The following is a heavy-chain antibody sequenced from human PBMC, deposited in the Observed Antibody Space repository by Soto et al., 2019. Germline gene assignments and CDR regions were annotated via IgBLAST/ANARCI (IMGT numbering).Heavy chain of an antibody. V-gene: IGHV3-21*01. CDR3: ASSVDTAIDY. D-gene: IGHD5-18*01. CDR1: GFTFRSYS. Sequence: GGSLRLSCAASGFTFRSYSMNWVRQAPGKGLEWVSSISSSSSYIYYADSVKGRFTISRDNAKNSLYLQMNSLRAEDTAVYYCASSVDTAIDYWGQGTLVTVSS. J-gene: IGHJ4*02. CDR2: ISSSSSYI.